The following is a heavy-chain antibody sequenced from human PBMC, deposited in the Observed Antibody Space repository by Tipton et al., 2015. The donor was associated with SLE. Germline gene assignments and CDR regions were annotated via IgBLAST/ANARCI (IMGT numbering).Heavy chain of an antibody. D-gene: IGHD3/OR15-3a*01. Sequence: TLSLTCTVSGGSISSFHWSWIRQPPGKGLEWIGYIYYSGSTTYNPSLKSRVTISVDTSKNQFSLKLSSVTAADTAFYYCARHAELDYYFDYWGQGTLVTVSS. J-gene: IGHJ4*02. CDR1: GGSISSFH. V-gene: IGHV4-59*08. CDR3: ARHAELDYYFDY. CDR2: IYYSGST.